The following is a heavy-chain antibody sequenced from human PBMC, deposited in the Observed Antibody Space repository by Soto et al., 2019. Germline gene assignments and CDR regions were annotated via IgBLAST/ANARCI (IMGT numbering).Heavy chain of an antibody. Sequence: GASVKVSCKASGGTFSSYAISWVRQAPGQGLEWMGGIIPFFSTANYAQKFQGRVTITADDSTSTAYMELNSLRSEDTAVYYCAVSGSYYHYRMGVWGQRDTGTV. V-gene: IGHV1-69*13. CDR2: IIPFFSTA. D-gene: IGHD1-26*01. CDR3: AVSGSYYHYRMGV. CDR1: GGTFSSYA. J-gene: IGHJ6*02.